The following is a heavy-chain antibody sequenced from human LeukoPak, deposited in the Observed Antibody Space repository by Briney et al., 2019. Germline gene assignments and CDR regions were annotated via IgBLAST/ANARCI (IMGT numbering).Heavy chain of an antibody. D-gene: IGHD6-13*01. V-gene: IGHV3-30*04. Sequence: GGSLSLSCAASGFTFSSYAMHWVRQAPGKGLEWVAVISYDGSNKYYADSVKGRFTISRDNSKNTLYLQMNSLRAEDTAVYYCARDRRKYSSSWYDAFDIWGQGTMVTVSS. CDR1: GFTFSSYA. CDR3: ARDRRKYSSSWYDAFDI. CDR2: ISYDGSNK. J-gene: IGHJ3*02.